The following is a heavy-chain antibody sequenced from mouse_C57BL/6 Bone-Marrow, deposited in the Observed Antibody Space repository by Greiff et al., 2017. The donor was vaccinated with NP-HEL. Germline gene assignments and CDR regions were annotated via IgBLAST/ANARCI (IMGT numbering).Heavy chain of an antibody. CDR2: SRNKANDYTT. J-gene: IGHJ1*03. CDR1: GFTFSDFY. V-gene: IGHV7-1*01. Sequence: EVKLVESGGGLVQSGRSLRLSCATSGFTFSDFYMEWVRQAPGKGLEWIAASRNKANDYTTEYSASVKGRFIVSRDTSQSSLYLQMNALGAEDTAIYYCARDRYYGSSYPYWYFDVWGTGTTVTVSS. D-gene: IGHD1-1*01. CDR3: ARDRYYGSSYPYWYFDV.